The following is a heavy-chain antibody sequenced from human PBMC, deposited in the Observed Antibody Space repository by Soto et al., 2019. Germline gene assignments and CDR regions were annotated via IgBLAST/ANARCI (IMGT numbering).Heavy chain of an antibody. Sequence: GGSLRLSCAASGFTVSSNFMGWVRQAPGKGLEWVSIIYPGGSSYHADSVKGRFIISRDDSMNTLFLQMSSLSADDTAVYYCVRSFGGSTRPVYWGQGTLVTVSS. CDR3: VRSFGGSTRPVY. D-gene: IGHD2-2*01. CDR2: IYPGGSS. J-gene: IGHJ4*02. V-gene: IGHV3-53*01. CDR1: GFTVSSNF.